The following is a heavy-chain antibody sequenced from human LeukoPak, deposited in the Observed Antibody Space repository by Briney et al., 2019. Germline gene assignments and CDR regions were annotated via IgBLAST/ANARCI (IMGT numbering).Heavy chain of an antibody. V-gene: IGHV3-66*01. J-gene: IGHJ4*02. D-gene: IGHD5-24*01. CDR2: FYIDGNT. CDR3: ARGDGYNFFDS. CDR1: GFTVSRYY. Sequence: GGSLRLSCAASGFTVSRYYMSWVRQAPGKGLEWVSVFYIDGNTYYADSVRGRFTISRGNSKNTIYLQMNSLRAEDTAVYYCARGDGYNFFDSWGQGTLVTVSS.